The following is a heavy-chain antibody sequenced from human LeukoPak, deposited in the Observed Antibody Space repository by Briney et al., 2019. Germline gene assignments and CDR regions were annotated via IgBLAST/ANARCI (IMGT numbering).Heavy chain of an antibody. Sequence: SETLSLTCTVSGGSISSGGYYWSWIRQHPGKGLEWIGYIYYSGSTYYNPSLKSRVTISVDTSKNQFSLKLSSVTAADTAVYYCARDFPYYYDSSGPDAFDIWGQGTMVTVSS. V-gene: IGHV4-31*03. CDR3: ARDFPYYYDSSGPDAFDI. J-gene: IGHJ3*02. CDR1: GGSISSGGYY. D-gene: IGHD3-22*01. CDR2: IYYSGST.